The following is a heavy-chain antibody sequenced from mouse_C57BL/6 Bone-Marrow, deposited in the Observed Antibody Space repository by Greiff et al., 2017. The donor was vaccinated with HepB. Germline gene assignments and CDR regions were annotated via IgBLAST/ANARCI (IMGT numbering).Heavy chain of an antibody. Sequence: VQLQESGPGLVAPSQSLSITCTVSGFSFTSYAISWVRQPPGKGLEWLGVIWTGGGTNYNSALKSSLSISKDNSKSHVFLKMNSLQTDDTARYYCARLSLLVPWFAYWGQGTLVTVSA. V-gene: IGHV2-9-1*01. J-gene: IGHJ3*01. CDR3: ARLSLLVPWFAY. CDR2: IWTGGGT. CDR1: GFSFTSYA. D-gene: IGHD2-1*01.